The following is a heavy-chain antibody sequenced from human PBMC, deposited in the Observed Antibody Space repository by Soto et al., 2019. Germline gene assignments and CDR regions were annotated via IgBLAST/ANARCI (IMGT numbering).Heavy chain of an antibody. CDR1: GGSISSGSSY. D-gene: IGHD3-9*01. Sequence: SDTLSLTCTVSGGSISSGSSYWGWIRQPPGKGLEWVGSIYYLGNTYYNPSLRTRVTISLDTSRSQFSLKLNSVTAADSAVYFCARLEGLATISYYFDFWGPGALVTVSS. CDR2: IYYLGNT. CDR3: ARLEGLATISYYFDF. J-gene: IGHJ4*02. V-gene: IGHV4-39*01.